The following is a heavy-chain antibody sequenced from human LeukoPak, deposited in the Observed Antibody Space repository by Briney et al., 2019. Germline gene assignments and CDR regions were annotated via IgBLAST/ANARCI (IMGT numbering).Heavy chain of an antibody. CDR1: GGSISSSSYY. CDR3: ARRPYYDILTGYYKAYYFDY. CDR2: IYYSGST. V-gene: IGHV4-39*01. Sequence: ASETLSLTCTVSGGSISSSSYYWGWIRQPPGKGLEWIGSIYYSGSTYYNPSLKSRDTISVDTSKNQFSLKLSSVTAADTAVYYCARRPYYDILTGYYKAYYFDYWGQGTLVTVSS. D-gene: IGHD3-9*01. J-gene: IGHJ4*02.